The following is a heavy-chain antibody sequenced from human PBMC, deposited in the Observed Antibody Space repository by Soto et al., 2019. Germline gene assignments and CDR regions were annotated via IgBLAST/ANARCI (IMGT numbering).Heavy chain of an antibody. V-gene: IGHV1-18*01. CDR2: ITTDKGKT. CDR3: ATRSPAFDY. Sequence: QVQLVQSGPEVKKPGASVKVSCKTSGYTFTSYGISWVRQAPGQGLEWMGWITTDKGKTTYAQKFQGRVTMTTDTSTSTAYMELRSLTSDDTAVYYCATRSPAFDYWGQGPLVTVSS. CDR1: GYTFTSYG. J-gene: IGHJ4*02.